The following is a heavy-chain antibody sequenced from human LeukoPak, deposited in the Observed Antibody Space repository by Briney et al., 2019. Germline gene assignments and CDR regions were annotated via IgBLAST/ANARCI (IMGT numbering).Heavy chain of an antibody. CDR1: GFTFSSYE. D-gene: IGHD3-10*02. V-gene: IGHV3-48*03. J-gene: IGHJ6*04. CDR3: AELGITMIGGV. CDR2: ISSSGSTI. Sequence: GGSLRLSCAASGFTFSSYEMNWVRQAPGKGLEWVSYISSSGSTIYYADSVKGRFTISRDNAKNSLYLQMNSLRAEDTAVYYCAELGITMIGGVWGKGTKVTISS.